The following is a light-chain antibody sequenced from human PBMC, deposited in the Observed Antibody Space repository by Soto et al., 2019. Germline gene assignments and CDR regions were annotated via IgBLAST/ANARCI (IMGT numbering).Light chain of an antibody. Sequence: DIQMTQSPSSLSASVGDSVTITCRASQGGSDYLLWYQQRQGTAPKLLIYAASNLLSGVPSRFSGSGSVTNFTLTISSLQPEDFATYYCQHSYKTPHTFGQGTKLETK. V-gene: IGKV1-39*01. CDR2: AAS. CDR3: QHSYKTPHT. J-gene: IGKJ2*01. CDR1: QGGSDY.